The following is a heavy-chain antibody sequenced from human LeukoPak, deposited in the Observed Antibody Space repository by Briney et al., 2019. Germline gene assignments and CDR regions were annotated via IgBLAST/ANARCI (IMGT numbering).Heavy chain of an antibody. J-gene: IGHJ4*02. CDR2: ISAYNGNT. CDR1: GYTFTSYG. CDR3: AERAAKAPSYYFDY. D-gene: IGHD6-13*01. Sequence: ASVKVSCKASGYTFTSYGISWVRQAPGQGLEWMGWISAYNGNTNYAQKLQGRVTMTTDTSTSTAYMELRSLRSDDTAVYYCAERAAKAPSYYFDYWGQGTLVTVSS. V-gene: IGHV1-18*01.